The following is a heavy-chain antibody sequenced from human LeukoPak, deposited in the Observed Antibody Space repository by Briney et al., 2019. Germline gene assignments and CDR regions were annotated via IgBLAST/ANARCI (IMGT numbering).Heavy chain of an antibody. Sequence: ASVKVSCKASGYTFTSYGINWVRQAPGQGLEWMGWMNRNSGNTGYAQKFQGRVTLTRNTSISTAYMELSSLRSEDTAVYYCARVSAGWLQSLGYWGQGTLVTVSS. D-gene: IGHD5-24*01. CDR3: ARVSAGWLQSLGY. V-gene: IGHV1-8*01. J-gene: IGHJ4*02. CDR1: GYTFTSYG. CDR2: MNRNSGNT.